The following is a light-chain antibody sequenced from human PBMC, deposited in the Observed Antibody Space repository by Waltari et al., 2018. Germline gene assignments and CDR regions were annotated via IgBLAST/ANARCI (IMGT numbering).Light chain of an antibody. Sequence: QSALTPPASVSGSPGQSIPISCPGTSSDVGGYTYFSWYQQPPGKAPKLMIYDVSNRPSGVSNRFAGSKSGNTASLTISGLQAEDEADYYCSSYTSSSTYVFGTGTKVTVL. CDR1: SSDVGGYTY. CDR2: DVS. V-gene: IGLV2-14*03. CDR3: SSYTSSSTYV. J-gene: IGLJ1*01.